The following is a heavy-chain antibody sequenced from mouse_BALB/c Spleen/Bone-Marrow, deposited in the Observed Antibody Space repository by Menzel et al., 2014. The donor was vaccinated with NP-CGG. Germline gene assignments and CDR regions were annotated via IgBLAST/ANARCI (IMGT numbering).Heavy chain of an antibody. CDR2: INPYNGDT. D-gene: IGHD1-1*01. Sequence: EVQLQQSGPELVKPGASVKISCKASGYSLTGYFMNWVMQSHGKSLEWIGRINPYNGDTFYNQKFKGKATLTVDKSSSTAHMELRSLASEDSAVYYCTRVTTDWYFDVWGAGPRSPSPQ. CDR3: TRVTTDWYFDV. J-gene: IGHJ1*01. CDR1: GYSLTGYF. V-gene: IGHV1-20*02.